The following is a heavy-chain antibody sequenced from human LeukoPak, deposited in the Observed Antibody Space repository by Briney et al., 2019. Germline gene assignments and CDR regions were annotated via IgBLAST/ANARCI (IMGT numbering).Heavy chain of an antibody. J-gene: IGHJ4*02. CDR1: GFTFRSYA. CDR3: ARDGRNYYDRSGYYSALAY. V-gene: IGHV3-30-3*01. CDR2: ISNDANHK. D-gene: IGHD3-22*01. Sequence: GGSLRLSCAASGFTFRSYAMHWVRQAPGKGLEWVALISNDANHKYYADSVKGRFTISRDNSKNTLFVQMNSLRNEDTAVYYCARDGRNYYDRSGYYSALAYWGQGTLVTVSS.